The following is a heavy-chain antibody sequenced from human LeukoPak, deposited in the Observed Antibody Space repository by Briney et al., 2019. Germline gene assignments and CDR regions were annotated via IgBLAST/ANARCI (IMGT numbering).Heavy chain of an antibody. V-gene: IGHV4-39*01. Sequence: PSETLSLTCTVSGGSISSSSYSWGWIRQPPGKGLEWIGSIYYSGSTYYNPSLKSRVTISVDTSKNQFSLKLSSVTAADTAVYYCASVAVAGTGDYWGQGTLVTVSS. CDR1: GGSISSSSYS. CDR2: IYYSGST. J-gene: IGHJ4*02. D-gene: IGHD6-19*01. CDR3: ASVAVAGTGDY.